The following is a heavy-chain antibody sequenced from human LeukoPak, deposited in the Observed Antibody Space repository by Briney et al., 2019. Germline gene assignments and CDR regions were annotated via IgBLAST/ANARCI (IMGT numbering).Heavy chain of an antibody. D-gene: IGHD6-13*01. CDR1: GFTFSDYY. J-gene: IGHJ4*02. Sequence: GSLRLSCAASGFTFSDYYMSWIRQAPGKGLEWIGSIYYSGSTYYNPSLKSRVTISVDTSKNQFSLKLSSVTAADTAVYYCARQYSSNWGYFDYWGQGTLVTVSS. CDR2: IYYSGST. CDR3: ARQYSSNWGYFDY. V-gene: IGHV4-38-2*01.